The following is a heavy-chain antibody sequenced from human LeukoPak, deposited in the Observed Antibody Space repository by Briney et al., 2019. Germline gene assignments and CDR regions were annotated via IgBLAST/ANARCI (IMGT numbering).Heavy chain of an antibody. V-gene: IGHV3-53*01. CDR1: GFTVNSNY. CDR3: ARVASDSSGWYHFDY. CDR2: ISTGGPT. Sequence: EGSLRLSCAASGFTVNSNYMSWVRQAPGRGLEFVSLISTGGPTNYADSVKGRFTVSRDNSRNTLYLQMNSLRAEDTAVYYCARVASDSSGWYHFDYWGQGALVTVSS. J-gene: IGHJ4*02. D-gene: IGHD6-19*01.